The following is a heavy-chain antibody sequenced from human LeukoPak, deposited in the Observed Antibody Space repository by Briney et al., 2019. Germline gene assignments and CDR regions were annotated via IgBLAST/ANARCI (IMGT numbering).Heavy chain of an antibody. D-gene: IGHD6-13*01. J-gene: IGHJ4*02. CDR1: GYSFTTYW. Sequence: ESLKISCKGSGYSFTTYWIGWVRQMPGKGLGWMGIIYPGDSETRYSPSFRGQVTISADKSIRTAYLEWSSLKASDTAMYYCARTGGSSWTMDAYWGQGTLVTVSS. CDR2: IYPGDSET. CDR3: ARTGGSSWTMDAY. V-gene: IGHV5-51*01.